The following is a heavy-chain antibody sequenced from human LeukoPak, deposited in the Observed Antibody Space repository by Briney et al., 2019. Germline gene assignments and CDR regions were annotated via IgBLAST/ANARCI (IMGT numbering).Heavy chain of an antibody. J-gene: IGHJ6*03. CDR2: IIPIFGTA. D-gene: IGHD3-16*02. V-gene: IGHV1-69*01. Sequence: SVKVSCKASGGTFSSYAISWVRQAPGQGLEWMGGIIPIFGTANYAQKFQGRVTITADESTSTAYMELSSLRSDDTAVYYCARENDYVWGSYRSNYYYYMDVWGKGTTVTVSS. CDR3: ARENDYVWGSYRSNYYYYMDV. CDR1: GGTFSSYA.